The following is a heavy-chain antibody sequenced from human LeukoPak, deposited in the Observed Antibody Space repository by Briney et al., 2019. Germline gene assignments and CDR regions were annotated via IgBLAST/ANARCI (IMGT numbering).Heavy chain of an antibody. CDR1: GFIFSGFY. Sequence: GGSLRLSCAGSGFIFSGFYMSWIRQAPGKGLEWVSLIYSSSDYIYYADSVKGRFTISRDNAKNSLYLQMNSLRAEDTAVYYCARSQWNPGKTTQTTWGQGTLVTVSS. CDR3: ARSQWNPGKTTQTT. V-gene: IGHV3-11*01. D-gene: IGHD1-1*01. J-gene: IGHJ5*02. CDR2: IYSSSDYI.